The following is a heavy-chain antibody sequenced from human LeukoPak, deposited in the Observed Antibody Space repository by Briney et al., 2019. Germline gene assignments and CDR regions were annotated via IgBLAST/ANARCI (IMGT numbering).Heavy chain of an antibody. CDR1: GGPVTSTNW. CDR2: VDLDGGT. J-gene: IGHJ4*02. CDR3: AREGGFYRPLDY. Sequence: PSETLSLTCDVSGGPVTSTNWWPWFRQPPRKALAWMGEVDLDGGTNYNPSLKSRLVMSADLPENHISLKLTSVTAADTAVYYCAREGGFYRPLDYSGQGTLVTVSS. V-gene: IGHV4-4*02. D-gene: IGHD6-25*01.